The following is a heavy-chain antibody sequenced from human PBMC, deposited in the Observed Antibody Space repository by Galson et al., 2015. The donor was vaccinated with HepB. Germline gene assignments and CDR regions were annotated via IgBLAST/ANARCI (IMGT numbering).Heavy chain of an antibody. V-gene: IGHV1-3*01. Sequence: SVKVSCKASGYTFTSYAMHWVRQAPGQRLEWMGWINAGNGNTKYSQKFQGRVTITRDTSASTAYMELSSLRSEDTAVYYCARDRERQWLVPSVNNYFDYWGQGTLVTVSS. CDR2: INAGNGNT. CDR3: ARDRERQWLVPSVNNYFDY. CDR1: GYTFTSYA. J-gene: IGHJ4*02. D-gene: IGHD6-19*01.